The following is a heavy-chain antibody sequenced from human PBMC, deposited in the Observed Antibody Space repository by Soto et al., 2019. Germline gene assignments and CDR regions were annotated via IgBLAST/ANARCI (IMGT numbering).Heavy chain of an antibody. Sequence: ASVKVSCKASGYTFTRSGISWVRQAPGQGLEWMGWISTYNGDTNYAQTFQGRVTMTTDTSTSTVRMEVRSLRSDDTAVYYCAREGVAPYYYYGMDVRGQGTPVTVSS. D-gene: IGHD5-12*01. CDR3: AREGVAPYYYYGMDV. CDR1: GYTFTRSG. J-gene: IGHJ6*02. V-gene: IGHV1-18*01. CDR2: ISTYNGDT.